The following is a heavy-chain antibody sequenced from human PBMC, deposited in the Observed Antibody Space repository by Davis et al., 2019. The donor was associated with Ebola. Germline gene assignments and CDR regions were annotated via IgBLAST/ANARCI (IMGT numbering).Heavy chain of an antibody. V-gene: IGHV3-21*01. CDR1: GFSFTSFA. Sequence: GESLKISCVTSGFSFTSFAFHCFRPTPVPFLPFCASRRRGGDDYIHHADAVKGRLTISTDPAKNSVFLQMNSRRGEEKGGDYCGRGSDRWELVSYWGQGTTVTVSS. J-gene: IGHJ4*02. D-gene: IGHD1-7*01. CDR2: RRRGGDDYI. CDR3: GRGSDRWELVSY.